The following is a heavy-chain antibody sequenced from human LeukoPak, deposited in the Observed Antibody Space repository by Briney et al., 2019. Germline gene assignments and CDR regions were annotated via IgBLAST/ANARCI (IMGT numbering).Heavy chain of an antibody. CDR3: ARSYGGNLNWFDP. CDR2: IYSGGST. J-gene: IGHJ5*02. V-gene: IGHV3-53*01. D-gene: IGHD4/OR15-4a*01. CDR1: GFTVSSNY. Sequence: GGSLRLSCAASGFTVSSNYMSWVRQAPGKGLEWVSVIYSGGSTYYADSVEGRFTISRDNSKNTLYLQMNSLRAEDTAVYYCARSYGGNLNWFDPWGQGTLVTVSS.